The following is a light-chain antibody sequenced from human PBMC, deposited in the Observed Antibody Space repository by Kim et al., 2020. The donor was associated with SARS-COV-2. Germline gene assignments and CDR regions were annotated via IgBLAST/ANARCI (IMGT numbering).Light chain of an antibody. CDR3: MQGLQAPLT. Sequence: PGSVSCRSSQSLLLSNGHNDLKWYLQKRGQSPSLLIYLSSTLASGVPDMFSGSGQGTVFPLEISRVEAEHVGVYYCMQGLQAPLTFGGGTKVDIK. CDR1: QSLLLSNGHND. V-gene: IGKV2-28*01. CDR2: LSS. J-gene: IGKJ4*01.